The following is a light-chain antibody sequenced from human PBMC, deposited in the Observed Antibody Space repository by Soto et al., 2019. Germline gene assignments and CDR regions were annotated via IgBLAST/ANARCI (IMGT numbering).Light chain of an antibody. V-gene: IGLV2-11*01. CDR2: DVS. Sequence: QSALTQPRSVSGSPGQSVTISCTGTSSDVGGYNYVSWYQQHPGKAPKLMIYDVSKRPSGVPDRFSGSKSGNTASLTISGLQAEDEADYYCCSYAGSYTFAASVFGTGTKVTVL. CDR3: CSYAGSYTFAASV. J-gene: IGLJ1*01. CDR1: SSDVGGYNY.